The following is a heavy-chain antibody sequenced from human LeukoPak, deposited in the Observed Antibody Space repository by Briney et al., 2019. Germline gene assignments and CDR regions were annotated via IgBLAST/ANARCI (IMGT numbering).Heavy chain of an antibody. D-gene: IGHD4-17*01. CDR1: GYTFTGYY. V-gene: IGHV1-2*02. Sequence: ASVKVSCKASGYTFTGYYIHWVRQAPGQGLEWMGWVNPKSGGTNYAQKFQGRVTMTRDTSISTAYMELSSLRSDDTAVYYCARDGKNYGDYGGRSYYGMDVWGQGTTVTVSS. CDR2: VNPKSGGT. J-gene: IGHJ6*02. CDR3: ARDGKNYGDYGGRSYYGMDV.